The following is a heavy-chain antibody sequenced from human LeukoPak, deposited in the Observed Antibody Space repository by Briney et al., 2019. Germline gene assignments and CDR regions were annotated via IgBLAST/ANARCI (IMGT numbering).Heavy chain of an antibody. Sequence: PGGSLRLSCAASGFTFSSYAMSWVRQAPGKGLEWVSAISGSGGSTYYADSVKGRFTISRGNSKNTLYLQMNSLRAEDTAVYYCAKSPVLRFLEWLQYYFDYWGQGTLVTVSS. D-gene: IGHD3-3*01. CDR2: ISGSGGST. CDR3: AKSPVLRFLEWLQYYFDY. V-gene: IGHV3-23*01. CDR1: GFTFSSYA. J-gene: IGHJ4*02.